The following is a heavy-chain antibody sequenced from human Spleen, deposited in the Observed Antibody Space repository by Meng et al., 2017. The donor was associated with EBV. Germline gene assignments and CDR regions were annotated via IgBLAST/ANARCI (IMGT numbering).Heavy chain of an antibody. J-gene: IGHJ4*02. V-gene: IGHV3-74*01. D-gene: IGHD1-14*01. CDR2: TNEYGTIT. Sequence: VQLVVSGGGVVQPGRSLRLACATSGFTFSRYWMHWVRQTPGKGLVWVSRTNEYGTITNYADSVKGRFTISRDNAKNTLYLQMNSLRAEDTALYYCSRDLAGSDDYWGQGTLVTVSS. CDR3: SRDLAGSDDY. CDR1: GFTFSRYW.